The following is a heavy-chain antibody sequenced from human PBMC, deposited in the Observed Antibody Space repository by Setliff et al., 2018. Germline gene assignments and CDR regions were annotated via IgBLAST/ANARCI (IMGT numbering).Heavy chain of an antibody. Sequence: GGSLRLSCAASGFTFSSHWMHWVRQAPGKRLMWVSSISSSSSTIYYADSVKGRFTISRDNSKNTVYLEMNSLRAEDTAVYYCAKRGPYCSGGTCHYYFDYWGQGTLVTVSS. J-gene: IGHJ4*02. V-gene: IGHV3-48*01. CDR1: GFTFSSHW. CDR2: ISSSSSTI. D-gene: IGHD2-15*01. CDR3: AKRGPYCSGGTCHYYFDY.